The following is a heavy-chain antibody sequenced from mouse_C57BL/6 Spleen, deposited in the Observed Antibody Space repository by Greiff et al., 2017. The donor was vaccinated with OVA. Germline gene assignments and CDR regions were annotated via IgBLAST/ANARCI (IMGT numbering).Heavy chain of an antibody. CDR3: ARGDGNPFDY. CDR1: GYAFSSSW. V-gene: IGHV1-82*01. J-gene: IGHJ2*01. D-gene: IGHD2-1*01. Sequence: QVQLQQSGPELVKPGASVKISCKASGYAFSSSWMNWVKQRPGKGLEWIGRIYPGDGDTNYNGKFKGKATLTADKSSSTAYMQLSSLTSEDSAVYCCARGDGNPFDYWGQGTTLTVSS. CDR2: IYPGDGDT.